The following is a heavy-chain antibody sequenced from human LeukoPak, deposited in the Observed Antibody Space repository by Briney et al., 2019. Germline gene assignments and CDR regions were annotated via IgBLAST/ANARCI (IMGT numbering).Heavy chain of an antibody. CDR2: IYYSGLT. CDR3: ASVTFDDYGDYDRGDYFDH. V-gene: IGHV4-39*02. CDR1: GASISSGSSS. Sequence: PSETLSLTCTVSGASISSGSSSWGWVRQPLGKGPEWIGSIYYSGLTYDNPSLKSRVSISVDPSKNHFSLKVSSVTAADTAVYYCASVTFDDYGDYDRGDYFDHWGQGTLVTVSS. D-gene: IGHD4-17*01. J-gene: IGHJ4*02.